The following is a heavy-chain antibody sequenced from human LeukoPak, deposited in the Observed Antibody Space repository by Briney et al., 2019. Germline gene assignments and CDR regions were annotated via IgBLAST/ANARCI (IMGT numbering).Heavy chain of an antibody. CDR3: ASDDYDSSGYYSS. J-gene: IGHJ5*02. CDR2: IIPIFGTA. CDR1: GDTFTSYY. D-gene: IGHD3-22*01. Sequence: SVKVSCKASGDTFTSYYIHWVRQAPGQGLEWMGGIIPIFGTANYAQKFQGRVTITTDESTSTAYMELSSLRSEDTAVYYCASDDYDSSGYYSSWGQGTLVTVSS. V-gene: IGHV1-69*05.